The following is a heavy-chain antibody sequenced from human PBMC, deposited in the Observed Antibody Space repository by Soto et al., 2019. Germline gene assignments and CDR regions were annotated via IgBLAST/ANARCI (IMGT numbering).Heavy chain of an antibody. CDR1: GGSLSSRSRY. J-gene: IGHJ5*02. V-gene: IGHV4-39*01. CDR2: NYYSGST. CDR3: ARWVVVTPNCSDP. D-gene: IGHD2-15*01. Sequence: ETLSLTCTFSGGSLSSRSRYWGWIRQPPGKGLEWIGSNYYSGSTYYNPSLKSRVTISVDTSKNQFSLKLSSVTAADTAVYYCARWVVVTPNCSDPRGNGSLVTVCS.